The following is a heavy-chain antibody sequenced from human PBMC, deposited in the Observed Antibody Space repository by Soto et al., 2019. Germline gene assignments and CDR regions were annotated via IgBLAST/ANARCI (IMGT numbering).Heavy chain of an antibody. D-gene: IGHD6-19*01. V-gene: IGHV1-2*04. CDR3: ARSEGYSSGWYYYYYGMDV. CDR2: IKPNSGAT. Sequence: GASVKVSCKTSGYTFTTYYLHWIRQAPGQGLEWMGWIKPNSGATHHAQKFQGWVTMTRDTSISTAYMELSRLRSDDTAVYYCARSEGYSSGWYYYYYGMDVWGQGTTVTVSS. J-gene: IGHJ6*02. CDR1: GYTFTTYY.